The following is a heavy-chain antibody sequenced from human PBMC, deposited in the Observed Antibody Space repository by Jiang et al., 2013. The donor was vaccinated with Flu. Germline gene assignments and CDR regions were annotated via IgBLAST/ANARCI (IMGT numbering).Heavy chain of an antibody. Sequence: VQLVESGAEVKKPGESLRISCKGSGYSFTNYWISWVRQMPGKGLEWMGRIDPSDSYTNYSPSFQGHVTISADKSISTAYLQWSSLKASDTAMYYCARGFGGSYWTFDSWGQGTLVTVSS. CDR3: ARGFGGSYWTFDS. V-gene: IGHV5-10-1*03. D-gene: IGHD1-26*01. CDR1: GYSFTNYW. CDR2: IDPSDSYT. J-gene: IGHJ4*02.